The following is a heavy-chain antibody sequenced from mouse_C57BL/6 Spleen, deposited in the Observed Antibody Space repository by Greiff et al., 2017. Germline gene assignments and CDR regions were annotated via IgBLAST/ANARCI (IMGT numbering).Heavy chain of an antibody. CDR2: IDPETGGT. D-gene: IGHD1-1*01. CDR1: GYTFTDYE. J-gene: IGHJ2*01. Sequence: QVQLQQSGAELVRPGASVTLSCKASGYTFTDYEMHWVKQTPVHGLEWIGAIDPETGGTAYNQKFKGKAILTADKSSCTAYMELRSLTSVDSAVYYCTLYYYGNSFDYWGQGTPLTVSS. V-gene: IGHV1-15*01. CDR3: TLYYYGNSFDY.